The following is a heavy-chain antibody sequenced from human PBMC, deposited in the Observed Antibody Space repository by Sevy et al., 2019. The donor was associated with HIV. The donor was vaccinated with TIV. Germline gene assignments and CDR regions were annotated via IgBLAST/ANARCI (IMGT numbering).Heavy chain of an antibody. Sequence: ASVKVSGKVSGYTLTELSMHWVRQAPGKGLEWMGGFDPEDGETIYAQKFQGRVTMTEDTSTDTAYMELSSLRSEDTAVYYCATTNSREYYYYYYGMDVWGQGTTVTVSS. J-gene: IGHJ6*02. CDR2: FDPEDGET. CDR3: ATTNSREYYYYYYGMDV. V-gene: IGHV1-24*01. D-gene: IGHD3-22*01. CDR1: GYTLTELS.